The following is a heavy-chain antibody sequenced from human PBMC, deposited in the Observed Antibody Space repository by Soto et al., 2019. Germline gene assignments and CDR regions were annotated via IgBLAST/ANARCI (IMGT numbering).Heavy chain of an antibody. D-gene: IGHD3-10*01. J-gene: IGHJ5*02. CDR2: IDGSGGIT. V-gene: IGHV3-23*01. CDR1: RFTFGTTD. Sequence: PGGSLRLSCAASRFTFGTTDMSWVRQAPGEGLEWVSTIDGSGGITYYADSVKGRFTISRDNSRNTVYLQMNSLRGDDTALYYCVKNSGWFNTWGQGALVTVSS. CDR3: VKNSGWFNT.